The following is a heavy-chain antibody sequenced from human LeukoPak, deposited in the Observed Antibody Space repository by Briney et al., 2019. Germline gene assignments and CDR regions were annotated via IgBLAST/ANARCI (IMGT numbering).Heavy chain of an antibody. CDR1: GGSISSYY. Sequence: SETLSLTCTVSGGSISSYYWSWLRQPAGKGLECLGVIYTTGSTNYNPSLKSRVTESRDTSKNQFSLKLTSVTAADTAVYYFSRGVHFFDVWGKRTTGTVSS. CDR2: IYTTGST. CDR3: SRGVHFFDV. J-gene: IGHJ6*03. D-gene: IGHD4/OR15-4a*01. V-gene: IGHV4-4*07.